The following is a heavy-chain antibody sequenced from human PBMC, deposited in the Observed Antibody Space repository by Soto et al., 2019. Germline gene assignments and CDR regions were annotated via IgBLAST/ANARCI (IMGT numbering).Heavy chain of an antibody. V-gene: IGHV4-59*12. CDR1: GGSISNYY. D-gene: IGHD2-2*01. CDR3: ARVPDY. Sequence: PSETLSLTCTVSGGSISNYYWNWIRQSPGKGLEWIGYIYSSGSTHYNPSLQNRVTISIDTSKNQFSLKLSSVTAADTAVYYCARVPDYWGQGILVTVSS. J-gene: IGHJ4*02. CDR2: IYSSGST.